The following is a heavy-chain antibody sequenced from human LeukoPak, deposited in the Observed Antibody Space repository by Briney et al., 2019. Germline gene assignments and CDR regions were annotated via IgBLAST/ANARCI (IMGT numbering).Heavy chain of an antibody. Sequence: GGSLRLSCAASGFTFSSYAMSWVRQAPGKGLEWVSAISGTGGRTYYADSVKGRFTISRDNSKNTLYLQMNSLRVEDTSVYYCTSWGDTTAEYFQRWGQGTLVTVSS. CDR3: TSWGDTTAEYFQR. CDR2: ISGTGGRT. V-gene: IGHV3-23*01. D-gene: IGHD2-21*02. CDR1: GFTFSSYA. J-gene: IGHJ1*01.